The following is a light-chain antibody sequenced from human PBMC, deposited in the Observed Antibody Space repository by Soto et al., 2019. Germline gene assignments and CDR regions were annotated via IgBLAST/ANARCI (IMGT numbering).Light chain of an antibody. J-gene: IGKJ1*01. CDR3: LQYKSYPWT. V-gene: IGKV1-17*01. CDR2: AAS. Sequence: DIQVTQSPSSLSASVGDRVTITCRASQDIRNDLGWYQEKPGKAPKRLIYAASSLQGGVPSRFGGSGSGTEFTLTISSLQPEDLGTYYCLQYKSYPWTFGQGTKVEI. CDR1: QDIRND.